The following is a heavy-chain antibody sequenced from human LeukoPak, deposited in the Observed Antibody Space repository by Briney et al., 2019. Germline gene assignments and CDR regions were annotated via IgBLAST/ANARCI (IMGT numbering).Heavy chain of an antibody. CDR2: ISAYNGNT. CDR1: GYTFTSYG. CDR3: ARTTKALGYCSGGSCGWFDP. J-gene: IGHJ5*02. D-gene: IGHD2-15*01. Sequence: ASVKVSCKASGYTFTSYGISWVRQAPGQGLEWMGWISAYNGNTNYAQKLQGRVTMTTDTSTSTAYMELRRLRSDDTAVYYCARTTKALGYCSGGSCGWFDPWGQGTLVTVSS. V-gene: IGHV1-18*01.